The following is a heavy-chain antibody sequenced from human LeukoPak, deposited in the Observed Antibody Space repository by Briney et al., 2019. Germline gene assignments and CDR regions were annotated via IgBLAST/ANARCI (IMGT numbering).Heavy chain of an antibody. V-gene: IGHV1-18*01. J-gene: IGHJ3*02. CDR3: ARDWGKLRWAPDAFDI. Sequence: ASVKVSCKASGYTFTSYGISWVRQAPGQGLEWMGWISAYNGNTNYAQKLQGRVTMTTDTSTSTAYMELRSLRSDDTAVYYCARDWGKLRWAPDAFDIWGQGTMVTVSS. CDR1: GYTFTSYG. D-gene: IGHD5-12*01. CDR2: ISAYNGNT.